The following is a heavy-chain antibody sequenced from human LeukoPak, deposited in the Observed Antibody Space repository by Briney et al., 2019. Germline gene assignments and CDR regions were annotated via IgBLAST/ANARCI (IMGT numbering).Heavy chain of an antibody. CDR3: ARRRYYDGSGYLE. D-gene: IGHD3-22*01. CDR1: GDSISRSDSY. J-gene: IGHJ1*01. CDR2: IYYSGRT. Sequence: SETLSLTCSVSGDSISRSDSYWDWIRQPPGKGLEWIGTIYYSGRTYYSPSLNSRVTMSVDTSSNQFSLNLRSVTAADTAVYYCARRRYYDGSGYLEWGQGALLSVSS. V-gene: IGHV4-39*01.